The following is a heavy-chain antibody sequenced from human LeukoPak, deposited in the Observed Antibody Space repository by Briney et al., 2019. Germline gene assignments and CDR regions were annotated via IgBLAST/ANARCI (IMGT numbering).Heavy chain of an antibody. D-gene: IGHD6-19*01. CDR3: AKGVGVAVAGIFDY. J-gene: IGHJ4*02. Sequence: GGSLRLSCAASGFTFSSYAMHWVRQAPGKGLEWVAVISYDGSNKYYADSVKGRFTISRDNSKNTLYLQMNSLRAEDTAVYYCAKGVGVAVAGIFDYWGQGTLVTVSS. CDR1: GFTFSSYA. V-gene: IGHV3-30*04. CDR2: ISYDGSNK.